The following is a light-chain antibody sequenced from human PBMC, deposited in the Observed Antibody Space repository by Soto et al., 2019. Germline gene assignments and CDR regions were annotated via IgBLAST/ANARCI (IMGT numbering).Light chain of an antibody. CDR3: SSYTRSSIDYV. CDR2: EVS. CDR1: SSDVGGYNY. Sequence: QSVLTQPASVSGSPGQSITISCTGTSSDVGGYNYVSWYQQHPGKAPKLMIYEVSNRPSGVSNRFSGSKSGNTASLTISGLQAEDEADYYCSSYTRSSIDYVFGTGTQLTV. J-gene: IGLJ1*01. V-gene: IGLV2-14*01.